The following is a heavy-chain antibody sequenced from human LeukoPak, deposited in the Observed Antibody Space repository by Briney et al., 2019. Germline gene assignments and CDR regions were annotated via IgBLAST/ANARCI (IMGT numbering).Heavy chain of an antibody. Sequence: GESLKISCKGSGYSFTSYWIGCVRQMPVKGLEWMGIIYPGDSDTRYSPSFQGQVTISADKSISTAYLQWSSLKASDTAMYYCARQPIGYCSSTSCWGQGTLVTVSS. CDR2: IYPGDSDT. V-gene: IGHV5-51*01. D-gene: IGHD2-2*01. J-gene: IGHJ4*02. CDR1: GYSFTSYW. CDR3: ARQPIGYCSSTSC.